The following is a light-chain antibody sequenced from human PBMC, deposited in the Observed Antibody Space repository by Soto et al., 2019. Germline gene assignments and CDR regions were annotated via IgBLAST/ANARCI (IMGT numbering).Light chain of an antibody. Sequence: QSVLTQPPAVSAAAGQKVTISCSGSSSNIGHHYVSWYQQFHGTAPKRLIYDNDKRPSGIPDRFSGSKSGTSATLAIAGLQTGDEADYYCGTWDTSLSGSVFGTGTKLTVL. CDR2: DND. V-gene: IGLV1-51*01. CDR1: SSNIGHHY. CDR3: GTWDTSLSGSV. J-gene: IGLJ1*01.